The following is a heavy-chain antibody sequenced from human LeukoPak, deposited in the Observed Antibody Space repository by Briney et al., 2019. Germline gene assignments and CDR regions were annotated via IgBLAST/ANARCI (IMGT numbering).Heavy chain of an antibody. V-gene: IGHV4-38-2*02. CDR3: ARGAEYYAIWRGYAGYSDY. CDR1: GGSISGYY. J-gene: IGHJ4*02. CDR2: IYHRGST. Sequence: PSETLSLTCTVSGGSISGYYWSWIRQPPGKGLEWVGSIYHRGSTYYNPSLRSRVTISLDRSKKKFSLKLTSVTAADTAVYFCARGAEYYAIWRGYAGYSDYWGQGISVTVSS. D-gene: IGHD3-3*01.